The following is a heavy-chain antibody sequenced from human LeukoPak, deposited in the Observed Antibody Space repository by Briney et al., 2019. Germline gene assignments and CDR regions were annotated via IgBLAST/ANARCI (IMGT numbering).Heavy chain of an antibody. V-gene: IGHV4-59*01. D-gene: IGHD3-22*01. Sequence: SETLSLTCTVSGGSISSYYWSWIRQPPGKGLEWIGYIYYSGSTNYNPSLKSRVTISVDTSKNQFSLKLSSVTAADTAVYYCASYAYYDSSGYYGAFDIWGQGTMATVPS. CDR2: IYYSGST. CDR1: GGSISSYY. CDR3: ASYAYYDSSGYYGAFDI. J-gene: IGHJ3*02.